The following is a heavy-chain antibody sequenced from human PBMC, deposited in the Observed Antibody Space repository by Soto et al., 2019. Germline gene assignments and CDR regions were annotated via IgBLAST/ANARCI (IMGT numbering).Heavy chain of an antibody. Sequence: GASVKVSCAASGFIFTNYAMNGVRQAPGKGLEWVSVIGGRGNSAYYADSVQGRFTISRDNSKNTLSLQMSSLTADDTAIYYCVREGRGSFDFWGRGTMVTVSS. V-gene: IGHV3-23*01. J-gene: IGHJ3*01. CDR3: VREGRGSFDF. CDR2: IGGRGNSA. CDR1: GFIFTNYA. D-gene: IGHD5-12*01.